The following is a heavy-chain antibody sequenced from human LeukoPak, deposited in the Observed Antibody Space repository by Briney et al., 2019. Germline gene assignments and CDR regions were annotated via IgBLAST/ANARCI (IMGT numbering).Heavy chain of an antibody. CDR1: GFTFSSYA. Sequence: PGGSLRLSCSASGFTFSSYAMHWVRQAPGKGLEYVSAISSNGGSTYYADSVKGRFTISRDNSKNTLYLQMNSLRAEDTAVYYCAKRVSDRAHCGGDCYLVDYWGQGTLVTVSS. CDR2: ISSNGGST. D-gene: IGHD2-21*02. V-gene: IGHV3-64*04. CDR3: AKRVSDRAHCGGDCYLVDY. J-gene: IGHJ4*02.